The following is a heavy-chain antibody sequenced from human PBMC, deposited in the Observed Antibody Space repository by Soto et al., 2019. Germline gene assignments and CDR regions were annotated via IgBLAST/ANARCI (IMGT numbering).Heavy chain of an antibody. CDR3: ARSGGNSLFGDCDP. Sequence: QVQLVQSGAEVKKPGSSVKVSCKASGGSFSSYAISWVRQSPGQGLEWMGGIIPIFGTANYAQKFQARVTITADESTSTAYMELSSLRSEDTAVYSCARSGGNSLFGDCDPWGQGTLVTVSS. D-gene: IGHD2-21*02. CDR2: IIPIFGTA. J-gene: IGHJ5*02. V-gene: IGHV1-69*01. CDR1: GGSFSSYA.